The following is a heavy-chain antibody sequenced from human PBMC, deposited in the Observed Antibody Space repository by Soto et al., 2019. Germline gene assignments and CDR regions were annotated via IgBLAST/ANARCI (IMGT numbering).Heavy chain of an antibody. CDR2: IYYSGST. Sequence: PSETLSLTCTVSGGSISSSSYYWGWIRQPPGKGLEWIGYIYYSGSTYYNPSLKSRVTISVDTSKNQFSLKLSSVTAADTAVYYCASAYYYDSSGYYYGAFDIWGQGTMVTVSS. V-gene: IGHV4-31*03. CDR1: GGSISSSSYY. D-gene: IGHD3-22*01. J-gene: IGHJ3*02. CDR3: ASAYYYDSSGYYYGAFDI.